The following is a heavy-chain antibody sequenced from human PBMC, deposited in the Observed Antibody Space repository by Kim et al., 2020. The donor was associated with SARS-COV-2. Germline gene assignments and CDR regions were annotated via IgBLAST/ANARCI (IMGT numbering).Heavy chain of an antibody. V-gene: IGHV3-30*02. CDR3: SKDFGFGEQPTNWFDP. D-gene: IGHD3-10*01. Sequence: SEKGRFTISGDNSKNTLYLQLTSLRAEDTAVYYCSKDFGFGEQPTNWFDPWGQGTLVTVFS. J-gene: IGHJ5*02.